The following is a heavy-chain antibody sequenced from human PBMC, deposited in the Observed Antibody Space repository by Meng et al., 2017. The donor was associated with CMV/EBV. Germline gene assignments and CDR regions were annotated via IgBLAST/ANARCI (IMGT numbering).Heavy chain of an antibody. Sequence: GGSLRLSCAASGFTFSSYSMNWVRQAPGKGLEWVSSISSSSYIYYADSVKGRFTISRDNAKNSLYLQMNSLRAEDTAVYYCARAMLADAFDIWGQGSMVTVSS. V-gene: IGHV3-21*01. J-gene: IGHJ3*02. D-gene: IGHD3-10*02. CDR3: ARAMLADAFDI. CDR2: ISSSSYI. CDR1: GFTFSSYS.